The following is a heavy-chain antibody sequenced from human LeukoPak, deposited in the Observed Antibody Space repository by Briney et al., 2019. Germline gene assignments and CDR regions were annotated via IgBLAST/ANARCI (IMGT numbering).Heavy chain of an antibody. CDR1: GGSINSSYYY. CDR3: ARLKVEGDVAVAGLDY. D-gene: IGHD6-19*01. V-gene: IGHV4-39*07. J-gene: IGHJ4*02. Sequence: KPSETLSLTCTVSGGSINSSYYYWGWIRQPPGEGLQWIGTIYYSGSTCYNPSLKSRVTISVDTSKNQFSLKLSSVTAADTAVYYCARLKVEGDVAVAGLDYWGQGTLVTVSS. CDR2: IYYSGST.